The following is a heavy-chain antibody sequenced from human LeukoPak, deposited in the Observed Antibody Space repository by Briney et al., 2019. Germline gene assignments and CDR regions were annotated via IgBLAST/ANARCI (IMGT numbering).Heavy chain of an antibody. CDR2: IKQDGSEK. D-gene: IGHD3-22*01. CDR1: GFTFSSYW. CDR3: ARTDDYYDSRGGPPYLDY. Sequence: PGGSLRLSCAASGFTFSSYWMSWVRQAPGKGLEWVANIKQDGSEKYYVDSVKGRFTISRDNAKNSLYLQMNSLRAEDTAVYYCARTDDYYDSRGGPPYLDYWGQGTLATVSS. J-gene: IGHJ4*02. V-gene: IGHV3-7*01.